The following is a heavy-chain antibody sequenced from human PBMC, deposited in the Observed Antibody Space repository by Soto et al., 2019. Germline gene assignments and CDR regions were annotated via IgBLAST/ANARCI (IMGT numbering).Heavy chain of an antibody. Sequence: QVQLVQSGAEVKKPGASVKVSCKASGYTFTSYDINWVRQATGQGLEWMGWMNPNSGNTGYAQKFQGRVTMTRNTSISTAYMELSSLRSEDTTVYYCASPCGSCSHDAFDIWGQGTMVTVSS. D-gene: IGHD2-15*01. V-gene: IGHV1-8*01. CDR1: GYTFTSYD. CDR3: ASPCGSCSHDAFDI. CDR2: MNPNSGNT. J-gene: IGHJ3*02.